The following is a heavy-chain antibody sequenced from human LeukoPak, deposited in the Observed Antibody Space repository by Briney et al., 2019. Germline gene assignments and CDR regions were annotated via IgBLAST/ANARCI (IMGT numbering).Heavy chain of an antibody. V-gene: IGHV3-7*01. CDR1: GFTFSNYW. CDR2: IDQDGSEK. D-gene: IGHD3-10*01. J-gene: IGHJ4*02. CDR3: ARDRLTGGFDY. Sequence: GGSLRLSCAGSGFTFSNYWMNWVRQAPGKGLEWVANIDQDGSEKHFGDSVKGRFTISRDNGKNSVFLQMNSLRAEDRAVYYCARDRLTGGFDYWGQGTLVTVSS.